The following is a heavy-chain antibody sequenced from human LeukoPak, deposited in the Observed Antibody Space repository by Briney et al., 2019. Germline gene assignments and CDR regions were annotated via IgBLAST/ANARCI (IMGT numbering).Heavy chain of an antibody. Sequence: PSENLSLNCTVSGGSICNYYWRWIRQPPGKGREGIGYIYTSGSTNYNPSLESRVTVSVETSKNHFSLKLSSVTAADTAVYYCARTVVVTAIHFFDYWGQGTLVTVSS. V-gene: IGHV4-4*09. D-gene: IGHD2-21*02. CDR3: ARTVVVTAIHFFDY. CDR1: GGSICNYY. CDR2: IYTSGST. J-gene: IGHJ4*02.